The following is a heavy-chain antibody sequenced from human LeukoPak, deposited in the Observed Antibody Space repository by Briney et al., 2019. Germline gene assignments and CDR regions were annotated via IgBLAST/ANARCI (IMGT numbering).Heavy chain of an antibody. D-gene: IGHD2-2*01. CDR2: INHRGST. CDR3: ARMYCSSTSCYGPLDY. CDR1: GGSFSGYY. Sequence: SETLSLTCAVYGGSFSGYYWSWIRQPPGKGLEWIGEINHRGSTNYNPSLKSRVTISVDTSKNQFSLKLSSATAADTAVYYCARMYCSSTSCYGPLDYWGQGTLVTVSS. J-gene: IGHJ4*02. V-gene: IGHV4-34*01.